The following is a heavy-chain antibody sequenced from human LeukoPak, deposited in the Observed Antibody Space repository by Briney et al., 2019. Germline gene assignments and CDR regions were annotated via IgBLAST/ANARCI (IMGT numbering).Heavy chain of an antibody. J-gene: IGHJ4*02. Sequence: GGSLTLSCAASGFTFSSYAMHWVRQAPGKGLEWVAVISYDGSNKYYADSVKGRFTISRDNSKNTLYLKMSRLRAEDTAVYYCAKEGEYYDYVWGSYRPPYYFDYWGQGTLVTVSS. CDR2: ISYDGSNK. D-gene: IGHD3-16*02. CDR3: AKEGEYYDYVWGSYRPPYYFDY. CDR1: GFTFSSYA. V-gene: IGHV3-30-3*01.